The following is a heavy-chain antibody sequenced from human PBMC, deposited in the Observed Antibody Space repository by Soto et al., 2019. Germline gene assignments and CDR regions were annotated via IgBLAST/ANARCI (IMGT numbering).Heavy chain of an antibody. CDR3: ATRPLLPGAP. J-gene: IGHJ3*01. CDR1: GFTFSSND. CDR2: IYSRGST. D-gene: IGHD3-22*01. V-gene: IGHV3-53*01. Sequence: EVQLVESGGGLIQPGGSPRLSCAASGFTFSSNDMNWVRQAPGKGLEWVSLIYSRGSTSYADSVKGRFTISRDNSKNTLYLQMSSLRAEDTAVYYCATRPLLPGAPWGQGTMVTVSS.